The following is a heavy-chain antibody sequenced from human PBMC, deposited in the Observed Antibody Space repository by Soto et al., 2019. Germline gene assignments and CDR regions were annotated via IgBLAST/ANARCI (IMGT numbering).Heavy chain of an antibody. CDR2: IIPIFGTA. J-gene: IGHJ6*02. CDR1: GGTFSSYA. V-gene: IGHV1-69*13. D-gene: IGHD2-15*01. CDR3: ARDGVVVAATHYYYGMDV. Sequence: GASVKVSCKASGGTFSSYAISWVRQAPGQGLEWMGGIIPIFGTANYAQKFQGRVTITADESTSTAYMELSSLRSEDTAVYYCARDGVVVAATHYYYGMDVWGQGTTVTAP.